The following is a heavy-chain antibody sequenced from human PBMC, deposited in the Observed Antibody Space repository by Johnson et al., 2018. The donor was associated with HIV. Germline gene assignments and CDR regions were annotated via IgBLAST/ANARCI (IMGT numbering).Heavy chain of an antibody. CDR2: ISHDVNNK. CDR1: GFTFNSYI. CDR3: ARLPSGYNRDTFNI. J-gene: IGHJ3*02. Sequence: QVQLVESGGGVVQPGRSLRLSCAASGFTFNSYILHWVRQAPGKGLEWVAAISHDVNNKFSADSVKGRFTLSRDNSKNTLYLQMDSLRPEDTAVYYCARLPSGYNRDTFNIWGQGTMVTVSS. V-gene: IGHV3-30-3*01. D-gene: IGHD5-18*01.